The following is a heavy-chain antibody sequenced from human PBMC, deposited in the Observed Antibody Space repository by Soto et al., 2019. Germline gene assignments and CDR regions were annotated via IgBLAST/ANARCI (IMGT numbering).Heavy chain of an antibody. Sequence: GASVKVSCKASGYTFTSYGISWVRQAPGQRLEWMGWISAYNGNTNYAQKLQGRVTMTTDTSTSTAYMELRSLRSDDTAVYYCARVRDYDFWSGSVKNWFDPWGQGTLVTVSS. CDR1: GYTFTSYG. CDR2: ISAYNGNT. J-gene: IGHJ5*02. V-gene: IGHV1-18*01. D-gene: IGHD3-3*01. CDR3: ARVRDYDFWSGSVKNWFDP.